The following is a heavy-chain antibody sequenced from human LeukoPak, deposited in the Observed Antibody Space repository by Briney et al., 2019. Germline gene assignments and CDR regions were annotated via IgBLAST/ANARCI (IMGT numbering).Heavy chain of an antibody. CDR2: INPDGIVK. V-gene: IGHV3-7*04. CDR3: VRARIDY. Sequence: GGSLRLSCEPPGFAFRTYWMTWVRQAPGKGLKWVATINPDGIVKYYGDSVRGQFTTSRDNAKNSLSLQMDSLRVEDAGLYFCVRARIDYWGQGTLVTVSS. J-gene: IGHJ4*02. CDR1: GFAFRTYW.